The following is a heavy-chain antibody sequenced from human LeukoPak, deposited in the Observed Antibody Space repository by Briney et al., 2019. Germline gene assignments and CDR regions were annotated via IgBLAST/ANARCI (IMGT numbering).Heavy chain of an antibody. J-gene: IGHJ4*02. Sequence: GESLKISCKGSGYSFTSYWIGWVRQMPGKGLEWMGIIYPGDSDTRYSPSFQGQVTISADKSISTAYLQWSSLKASDTAMYYCARHRNGGNSIAEAPFDYWGQGTLVNVSS. D-gene: IGHD4-23*01. V-gene: IGHV5-51*01. CDR2: IYPGDSDT. CDR3: ARHRNGGNSIAEAPFDY. CDR1: GYSFTSYW.